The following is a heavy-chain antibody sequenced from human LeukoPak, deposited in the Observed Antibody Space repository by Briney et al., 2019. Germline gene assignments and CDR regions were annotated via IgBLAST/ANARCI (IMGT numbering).Heavy chain of an antibody. J-gene: IGHJ3*02. D-gene: IGHD3-9*01. CDR3: ATATFDWLLYKPRDAFDI. CDR2: FDPEDGET. CDR1: GYTLTELS. Sequence: ASVKVSCKVSGYTLTELSMHWVRQAPGKGLEWMGGFDPEDGETIYAQKFQGRVTMTEDTSTDTAYMELSSLRSEDTAVYYCATATFDWLLYKPRDAFDIWGQGTMVTVS. V-gene: IGHV1-24*01.